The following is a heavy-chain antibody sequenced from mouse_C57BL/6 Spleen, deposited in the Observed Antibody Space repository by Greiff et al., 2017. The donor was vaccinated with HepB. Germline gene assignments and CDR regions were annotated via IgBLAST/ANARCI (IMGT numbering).Heavy chain of an antibody. Sequence: EVKLMESGGGLVKPGGSLKLSCAASGFTFSSYAMSWVRQTPEKRLEWVATISDGGSYTYYPDNVKGRFTISRDNAKNNLYLQMSHLKSEDTAMYYCARDRYSNYAMDYWGQGTSVTVSS. V-gene: IGHV5-4*01. CDR2: ISDGGSYT. CDR1: GFTFSSYA. D-gene: IGHD2-5*01. J-gene: IGHJ4*01. CDR3: ARDRYSNYAMDY.